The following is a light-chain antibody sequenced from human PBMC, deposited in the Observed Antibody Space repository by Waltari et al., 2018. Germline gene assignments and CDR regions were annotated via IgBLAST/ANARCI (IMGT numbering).Light chain of an antibody. Sequence: QSALTQPASASGSPGQSITIPCTGTSSDVGNYNRVSWYQQHPGKAPKLMIYAVSKRPSGVSDRFSGSKSGDMASLTISGLQPEDEAEYFCSSYAGSSKGVFGGGTKVTVL. CDR2: AVS. J-gene: IGLJ2*01. CDR1: SSDVGNYNR. V-gene: IGLV2-23*02. CDR3: SSYAGSSKGV.